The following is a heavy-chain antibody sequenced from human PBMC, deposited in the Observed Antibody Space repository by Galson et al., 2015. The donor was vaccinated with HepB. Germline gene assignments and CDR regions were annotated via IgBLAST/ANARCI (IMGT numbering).Heavy chain of an antibody. CDR1: GVSIGTYY. CDR3: ASHPDYGDF. J-gene: IGHJ4*01. CDR2: IYSDGTT. V-gene: IGHV4-59*08. Sequence: SEALSLTCTVSGVSIGTYYWSWFRQSPGKRMEWIGYIYSDGTTTYTPSLKSRITISIDTSKGQLSLTVRSVTAADTAVYSCASHPDYGDFWGQGTLVTVSS.